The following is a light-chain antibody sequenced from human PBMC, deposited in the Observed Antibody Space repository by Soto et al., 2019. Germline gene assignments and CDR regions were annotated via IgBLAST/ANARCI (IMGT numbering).Light chain of an antibody. CDR3: QQYVFS. Sequence: DIQMTQSPSTLSASVGDRVTITCRASQSVSYFLAWYQQKPGMAPKLLIHDASSLESGVPSRFSGSGSGREFTLTISSLQPDDSATYYRQQYVFSFGPGTKVEIK. J-gene: IGKJ3*01. CDR2: DAS. CDR1: QSVSYF. V-gene: IGKV1-5*01.